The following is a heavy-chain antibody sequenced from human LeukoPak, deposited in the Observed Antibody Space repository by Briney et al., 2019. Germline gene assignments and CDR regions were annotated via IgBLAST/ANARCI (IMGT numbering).Heavy chain of an antibody. D-gene: IGHD6-13*01. CDR2: ISSSGSTI. CDR1: GFTFSDYY. J-gene: IGHJ3*02. CDR3: ARVKSSSWARAFDI. Sequence: GGALKLSCAAPGFTFSDYYMSWIRQAPGEGPGWGSYISSSGSTIYYADSVKGRFTISRDNAKNSLYLQMNSLRAEDTAVYYCARVKSSSWARAFDIWGQGTMVTVSS. V-gene: IGHV3-11*04.